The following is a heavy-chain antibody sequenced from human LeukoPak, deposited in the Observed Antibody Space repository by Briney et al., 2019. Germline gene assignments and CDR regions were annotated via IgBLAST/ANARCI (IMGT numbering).Heavy chain of an antibody. D-gene: IGHD6-25*01. CDR1: GFTFSGSA. CDR2: IRSKANSYAT. Sequence: GGSLRLSCAASGFTFSGSAMHWVRQASGKGLEWVGRIRSKANSYATAYAASVKGRFTISRDDSKNTAYLQMNSLRAEDTALYYCARDLRRLDDYWGQGTLVTVSS. CDR3: ARDLRRLDDY. V-gene: IGHV3-73*01. J-gene: IGHJ4*02.